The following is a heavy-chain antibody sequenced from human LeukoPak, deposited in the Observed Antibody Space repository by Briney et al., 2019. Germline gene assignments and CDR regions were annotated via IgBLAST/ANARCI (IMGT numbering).Heavy chain of an antibody. CDR3: TLLTLASDFDY. V-gene: IGHV3-48*03. J-gene: IGHJ4*02. Sequence: GGSLRLSCVVSGFPFTIYEMNWVRQAPGKGLEWVSNIHSSGTVKYYSDSVKGRFSISRDNAKSSLYLQMNSLRVEDTAVYYCTLLTLASDFDYWGQGALVTVSS. CDR2: IHSSGTVK. CDR1: GFPFTIYE. D-gene: IGHD4-23*01.